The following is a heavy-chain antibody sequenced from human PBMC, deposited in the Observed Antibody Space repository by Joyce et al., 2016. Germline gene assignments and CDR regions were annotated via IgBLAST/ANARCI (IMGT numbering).Heavy chain of an antibody. J-gene: IGHJ4*02. CDR1: GFSLSTSAVG. CDR3: ARDSVAGPEDLFDY. D-gene: IGHD6-19*01. CDR2: IYWDGEK. V-gene: IGHV2-5*02. Sequence: QITLKESGPTLVKPTQTLTLTCTFSGFSLSTSAVGVGWIRQPPGKAPEWLALIYWDGEKRYSPSLKSRLAITKDPSKNQVVLTMTNIDRVDTATYFCARDSVAGPEDLFDYWGQGILVTVSS.